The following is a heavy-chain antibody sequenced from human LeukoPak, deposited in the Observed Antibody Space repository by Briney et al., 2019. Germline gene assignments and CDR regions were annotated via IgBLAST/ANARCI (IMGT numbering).Heavy chain of an antibody. CDR3: ARDRSLVVVPAAMGY. CDR1: GFTFSSHW. CDR2: IDTDGGST. D-gene: IGHD2-2*01. J-gene: IGHJ4*02. Sequence: GGSLRLSCAASGFTFSSHWMHWVRQAPGKGLVWVSRIDTDGGSTSYADSVKGRFTISRDNAKNSLYLQMNSLRAEDTAVYYCARDRSLVVVPAAMGYWGQGTLVTVSS. V-gene: IGHV3-74*01.